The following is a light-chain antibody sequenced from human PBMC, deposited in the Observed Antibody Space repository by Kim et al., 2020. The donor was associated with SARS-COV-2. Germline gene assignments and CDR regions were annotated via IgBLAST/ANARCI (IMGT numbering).Light chain of an antibody. Sequence: ATITCKSSQSVLSSSNNRNYLSWHQQQPGQPPRLLIYGASSRKSGVPDRFGGSVSGTDFTLTISSLQAEDVAVYYCQQYYTTPITFGQGTRLEIK. V-gene: IGKV4-1*01. J-gene: IGKJ5*01. CDR2: GAS. CDR3: QQYYTTPIT. CDR1: QSVLSSSNNRNY.